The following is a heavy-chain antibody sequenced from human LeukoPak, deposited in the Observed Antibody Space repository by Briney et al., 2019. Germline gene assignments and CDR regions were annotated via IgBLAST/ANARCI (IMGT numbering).Heavy chain of an antibody. V-gene: IGHV1-2*02. D-gene: IGHD5-18*01. CDR1: GYTFTGYY. CDR2: INPNSGAT. CDR3: ARGLDLHLGYSYGQNWFDL. J-gene: IGHJ5*02. Sequence: ASVKVSCKASGYTFTGYYIHWVRQAPGQGLEWMGWINPNSGATNYAQKIQGRVTMTRDTSISTAYMELSRLRYDDTAVYYCARGLDLHLGYSYGQNWFDLWGQGTVVTVSS.